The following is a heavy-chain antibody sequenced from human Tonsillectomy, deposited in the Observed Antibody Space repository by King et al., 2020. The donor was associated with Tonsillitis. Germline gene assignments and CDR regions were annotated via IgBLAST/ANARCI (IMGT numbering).Heavy chain of an antibody. D-gene: IGHD3-10*01. J-gene: IGHJ6*02. CDR1: GFSLSNARMG. CDR2: IFSNDEK. CDR3: ARIREAGDSYYYAMDV. Sequence: VTLQESGPVLVKPTETLTLTCTVSGFSLSNARMGVSWIRQPPGKALEWLAHIFSNDEKSYSTSLKSRLTISKDTSKSQVVLTMTNMDPVDTATYYCARIREAGDSYYYAMDVWGQGTTVTVSS. V-gene: IGHV2-26*01.